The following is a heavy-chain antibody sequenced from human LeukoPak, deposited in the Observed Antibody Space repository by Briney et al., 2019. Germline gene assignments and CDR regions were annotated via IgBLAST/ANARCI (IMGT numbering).Heavy chain of an antibody. J-gene: IGHJ4*02. D-gene: IGHD1-26*01. CDR3: AKDRGSYFDY. CDR1: GFTFISNA. CDR2: ISGSGGST. Sequence: PGGSLRLSCAAFGFTFISNAMGWVRQAPGKGLEWVPAISGSGGSTYYADSVKGRFTISRDNSKNTLYLQMNSLRAEDTAVYYCAKDRGSYFDYWGQGTLVTVSS. V-gene: IGHV3-23*01.